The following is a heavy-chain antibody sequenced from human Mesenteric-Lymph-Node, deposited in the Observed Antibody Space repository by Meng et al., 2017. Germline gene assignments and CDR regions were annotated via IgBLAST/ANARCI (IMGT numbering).Heavy chain of an antibody. J-gene: IGHJ4*02. Sequence: QGQLQESGPGLVRPSETLSLTCTVSGGSVSSGSYYWSWIRQPPGKGLEWIGYIYYSGSTNYNPSLKSRVTISVDTSKNQFSLKLSSVTAADTAVYYCARLSWLQYSLDYWGQGTLVTVSS. V-gene: IGHV4-61*01. CDR1: GGSVSSGSYY. CDR2: IYYSGST. D-gene: IGHD5-24*01. CDR3: ARLSWLQYSLDY.